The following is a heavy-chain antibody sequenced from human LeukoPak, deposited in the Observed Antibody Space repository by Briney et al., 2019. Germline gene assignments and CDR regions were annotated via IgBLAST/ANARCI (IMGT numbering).Heavy chain of an antibody. CDR3: ARVPSGGGAGYYYYYYMDV. J-gene: IGHJ6*03. D-gene: IGHD3-10*01. V-gene: IGHV3-7*01. Sequence: GGSLRLSCVASGFTFSSRDWMTWVRQAPGKGLEWVANIKQDGSEKNYVDSVKGRFTISRDNAKNSLYLQMNSLRAEDTAVYYCARVPSGGGAGYYYYYYMDVWGKGTTVTISS. CDR2: IKQDGSEK. CDR1: GFTFSSRDW.